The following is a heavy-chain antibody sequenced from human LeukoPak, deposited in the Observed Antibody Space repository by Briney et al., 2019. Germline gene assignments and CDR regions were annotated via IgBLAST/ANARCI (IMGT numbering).Heavy chain of an antibody. D-gene: IGHD3-16*02. J-gene: IGHJ4*02. CDR3: ARDAESDYVWGSYRQQPFDY. CDR2: IYHSGTS. Sequence: SETLSLTCAVSGGSISSSDWWNWVRQAPGKGLEWIAEIYHSGTSNYNPSLKSRVTMSVDKSKNQFSLKLNSVTAADTAVYYCARDAESDYVWGSYRQQPFDYWGQGTLVTVSS. CDR1: GGSISSSDW. V-gene: IGHV4-4*02.